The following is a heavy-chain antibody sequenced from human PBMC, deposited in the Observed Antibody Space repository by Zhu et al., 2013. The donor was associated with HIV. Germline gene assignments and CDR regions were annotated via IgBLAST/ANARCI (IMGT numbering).Heavy chain of an antibody. CDR2: VYHSGKT. D-gene: IGHD1-26*01. J-gene: IGHJ3*02. Sequence: QVQLQESGPGLVKPSETLPLTCAVSDYSISSDYFWGWIRQPPGKSLEWIGSVYHSGKTYYNPSLKSRVTISVDTSKNEFSLKVTSVTAADTAVYYCARDPWSDLLGGDGFDIWGQGTMVTVSS. V-gene: IGHV4-38-2*02. CDR1: DYSISSDYF. CDR3: ARDPWSDLLGGDGFDI.